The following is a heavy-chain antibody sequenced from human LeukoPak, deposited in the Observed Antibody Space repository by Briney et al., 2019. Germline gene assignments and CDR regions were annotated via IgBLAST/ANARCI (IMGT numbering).Heavy chain of an antibody. J-gene: IGHJ3*01. CDR3: ARDPLYYYDSSGD. CDR1: GGSISSYY. Sequence: SETLSLTCTVSGGSISSYYWSWIRQPPGKGLEWIGYIYYSGSTNYNPSLKSRVTISVDTSKNQFSLKLSSVTAADTAVYYCARDPLYYYDSSGDWGQGTMVTVSS. V-gene: IGHV4-59*12. D-gene: IGHD3-22*01. CDR2: IYYSGST.